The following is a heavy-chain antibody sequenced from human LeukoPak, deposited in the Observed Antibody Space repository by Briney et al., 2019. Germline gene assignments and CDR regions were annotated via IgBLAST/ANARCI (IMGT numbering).Heavy chain of an antibody. Sequence: GGSLRLSCAASGFTFSAYAMAWVRQAPGKGLEWVSTIYDDNTYYADSVKGQFAISTDNSKNTLYLQMNSLRVEDTAVYFCAARKVRGVWFYLDYWGQGTLVTVSS. CDR1: GFTFSAYA. V-gene: IGHV3-23*01. CDR3: AARKVRGVWFYLDY. D-gene: IGHD3-10*01. CDR2: IYDDNT. J-gene: IGHJ4*02.